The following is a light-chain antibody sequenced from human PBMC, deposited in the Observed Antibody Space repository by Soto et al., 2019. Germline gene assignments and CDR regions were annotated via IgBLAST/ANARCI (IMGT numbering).Light chain of an antibody. CDR2: GAS. V-gene: IGKV3-20*01. J-gene: IGKJ2*01. CDR3: QQYGTSPYT. CDR1: QSVSSNY. Sequence: ELVLTQSPGTLSLSPGDRATLSCRASQSVSSNYLAWYQQKPGQALRLLIYGASSRATDIPDRFSGGGSGTDFTLTISRLEPEDFAVYYCQQYGTSPYTFGQGAKVEIK.